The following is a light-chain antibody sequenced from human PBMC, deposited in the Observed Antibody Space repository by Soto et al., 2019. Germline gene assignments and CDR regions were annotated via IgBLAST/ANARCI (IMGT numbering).Light chain of an antibody. CDR3: QQYNNWPLLT. CDR1: QSVSSK. J-gene: IGKJ4*01. V-gene: IGKV3-15*01. CDR2: GAS. Sequence: EIVMTQSPATLSVSPGERATLSCRASQSVSSKLAWYQQKPGQAPRLLIYGASTRATGIPARFSGSGSGTEFTLTISSLQSEDFAVYYCQQYNNWPLLTFGGGTKMEIK.